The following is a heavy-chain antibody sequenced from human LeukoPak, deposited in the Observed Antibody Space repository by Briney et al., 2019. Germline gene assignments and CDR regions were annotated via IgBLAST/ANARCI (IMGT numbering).Heavy chain of an antibody. CDR3: ARQDGNSKYYFDY. V-gene: IGHV5-51*01. Sequence: GESLKISCKGSGYTFTYYWIGWVRQMPGKGLEWMGIIYPGDSDTRYRPSFQGQVTISVDKSISTAYLQWSSLKASDTAMYYCARQDGNSKYYFDYWGQGTLVTVSS. J-gene: IGHJ4*02. CDR1: GYTFTYYW. CDR2: IYPGDSDT. D-gene: IGHD1-1*01.